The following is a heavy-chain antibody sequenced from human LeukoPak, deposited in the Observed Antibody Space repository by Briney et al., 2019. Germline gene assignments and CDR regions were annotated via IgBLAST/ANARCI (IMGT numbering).Heavy chain of an antibody. CDR1: GGSFSGYY. J-gene: IGHJ4*02. V-gene: IGHV4-34*01. CDR3: AREYYYGSGPDY. CDR2: INHSGST. Sequence: PSETLSLTCAVYGGSFSGYYWSWIRQPPGKGLEWIGEINHSGSTNYNPSLKSRVTISVDTSKSQFSLKLSSVTAADTAVYYCAREYYYGSGPDYWGQGTLVTVSS. D-gene: IGHD3-10*01.